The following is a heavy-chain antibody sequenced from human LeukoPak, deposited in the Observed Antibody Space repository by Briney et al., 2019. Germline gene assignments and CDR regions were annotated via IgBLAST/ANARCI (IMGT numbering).Heavy chain of an antibody. V-gene: IGHV3-30*02. J-gene: IGHJ4*02. Sequence: GGSLRLSCAASGFTFSSYGMHWVRQAPGKGLERVAFIRSDGSNKNYADSVKGRFTISRDNSKNTLYLQMNSPRAEDTAVYYCAKSCGGGSCYTDYWGQGTLVTVSS. CDR2: IRSDGSNK. D-gene: IGHD2-15*01. CDR3: AKSCGGGSCYTDY. CDR1: GFTFSSYG.